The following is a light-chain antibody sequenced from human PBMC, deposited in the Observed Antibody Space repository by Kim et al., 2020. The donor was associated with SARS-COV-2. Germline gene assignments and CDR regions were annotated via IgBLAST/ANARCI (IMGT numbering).Light chain of an antibody. V-gene: IGLV2-23*02. CDR3: CSYTPTSTML. Sequence: GQSFILSCTGTNSDIGTYDLVSWYQQLPGKAPKLLIFEVARRPSGVSPRFFGSKSGSTATLTISGLQTDDEADYYCCSYTPTSTMLFGGGTQLTVL. CDR2: EVA. CDR1: NSDIGTYDL. J-gene: IGLJ2*01.